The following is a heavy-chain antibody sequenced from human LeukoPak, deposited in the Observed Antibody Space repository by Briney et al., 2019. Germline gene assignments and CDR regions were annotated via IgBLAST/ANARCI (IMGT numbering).Heavy chain of an antibody. CDR3: ALEVGALKGPFDY. J-gene: IGHJ4*02. D-gene: IGHD1-26*01. V-gene: IGHV3-23*01. CDR2: ISGSGDRT. Sequence: GGSLRLSCAASGFTFSSYAMSWVRQAPGKGLVWLSAISGSGDRTYYVDSVKGRFTISRDNSKNTLYLQMNSLRAEDTAVYYCALEVGALKGPFDYWGQGTLVTVSS. CDR1: GFTFSSYA.